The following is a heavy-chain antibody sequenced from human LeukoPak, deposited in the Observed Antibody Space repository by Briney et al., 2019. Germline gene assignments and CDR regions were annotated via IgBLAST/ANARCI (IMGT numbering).Heavy chain of an antibody. CDR2: IYTSGST. D-gene: IGHD3-22*01. J-gene: IGHJ2*01. CDR3: ARNGYYASSYWYFDL. V-gene: IGHV4-4*07. CDR1: GGSISSYY. Sequence: PSETLSLTCTVSGGSISSYYWSWIRQPAGKGLEWIGRIYTSGSTNYNPSLKSRVTMSVDTSKNQFSLKLSSVTAADTAVYYCARNGYYASSYWYFDLWGRGTLVTVSS.